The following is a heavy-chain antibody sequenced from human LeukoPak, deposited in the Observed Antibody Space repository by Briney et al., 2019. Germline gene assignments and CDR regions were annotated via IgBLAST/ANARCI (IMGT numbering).Heavy chain of an antibody. CDR3: ARVWTSGSYGDY. Sequence: GGSLRLSCAASGFKFSNCGMHWIRQAPGKGLEWVSVIYYDGSNKYYADSVKGRFTISKDNSKNMLYLQMNGLRAEDTAVYYCARVWTSGSYGDYWGQGTLVTVSS. J-gene: IGHJ4*02. CDR2: IYYDGSNK. CDR1: GFKFSNCG. V-gene: IGHV3-33*01. D-gene: IGHD3-10*01.